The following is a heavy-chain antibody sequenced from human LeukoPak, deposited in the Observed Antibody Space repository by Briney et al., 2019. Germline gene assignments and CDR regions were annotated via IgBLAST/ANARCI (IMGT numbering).Heavy chain of an antibody. CDR3: ARLARNGDYTYA. J-gene: IGHJ5*02. D-gene: IGHD4-17*01. CDR1: GFTFSSYW. V-gene: IGHV3-7*04. CDR2: IKQDGSEK. Sequence: GGSLRLSCTASGFTFSSYWMSWVRQVPGKGLEWVANIKQDGSEKYYVDSVKGRFTISRDNAKDSLYLQMNSLRAEDTAVYYCARLARNGDYTYAWGQGTLVTVSS.